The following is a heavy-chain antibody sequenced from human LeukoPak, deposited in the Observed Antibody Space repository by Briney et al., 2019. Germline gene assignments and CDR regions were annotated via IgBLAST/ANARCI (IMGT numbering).Heavy chain of an antibody. CDR2: ISGSGGST. V-gene: IGHV3-23*01. CDR1: GFTFSSYA. Sequence: GGSLRLSCAASGFTFSSYAMSWVRQAPGKGLEWVSAISGSGGSTYYADSVKGRFTISRDNAKNSLYLQMSSLRAEDTAVYYCASGIAAAGRSPFDYWGQGTLVTVSS. CDR3: ASGIAAAGRSPFDY. J-gene: IGHJ4*02. D-gene: IGHD6-13*01.